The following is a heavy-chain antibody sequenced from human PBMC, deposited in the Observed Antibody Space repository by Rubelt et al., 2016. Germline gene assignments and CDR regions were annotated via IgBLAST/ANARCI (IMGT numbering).Heavy chain of an antibody. D-gene: IGHD1-7*01. CDR3: ARGNYFDP. Sequence: GLEWVSSVSSGSRYIYYADSVKGRFTISRDDAKNSLYLQMNGLRAEDTPVYYCARGNYFDPWGQGTLVTVSS. CDR2: VSSGSRYI. J-gene: IGHJ5*02. V-gene: IGHV3-21*01.